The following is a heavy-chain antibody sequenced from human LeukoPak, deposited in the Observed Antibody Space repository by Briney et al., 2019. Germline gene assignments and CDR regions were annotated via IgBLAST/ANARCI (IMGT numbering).Heavy chain of an antibody. J-gene: IGHJ3*02. Sequence: GGSLRLSCAASGFTFRNYLMNWARQAPGKGLEWVSFISSTGGTIYYADSVKGRFTVSRDNGKNSPLLQMNSLRAEDTALYYCARGYSRAAFDIWGQGTVVAVSS. CDR1: GFTFRNYL. V-gene: IGHV3-48*01. CDR2: ISSTGGTI. D-gene: IGHD2-15*01. CDR3: ARGYSRAAFDI.